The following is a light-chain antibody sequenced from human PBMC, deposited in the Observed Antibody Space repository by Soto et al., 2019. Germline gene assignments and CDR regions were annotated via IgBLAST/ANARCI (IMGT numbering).Light chain of an antibody. Sequence: QSALTQPASVSGSPGQSLTISCPGTSSDVGGSNYVSWYQQHPGKAPQLIIYEVSNRPSGVSDRFSGSKSGNTASLTISGLQAEDEADYYCSSYTSSITLRYVFGAGTKLTVL. J-gene: IGLJ1*01. V-gene: IGLV2-14*01. CDR1: SSDVGGSNY. CDR3: SSYTSSITLRYV. CDR2: EVS.